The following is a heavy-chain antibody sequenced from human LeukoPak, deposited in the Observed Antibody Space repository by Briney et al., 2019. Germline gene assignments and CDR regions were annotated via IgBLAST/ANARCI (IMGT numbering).Heavy chain of an antibody. CDR3: ARLNKTPTVYYYDSSGEIDS. J-gene: IGHJ4*02. CDR2: IYDSGST. V-gene: IGHV4-30-2*01. D-gene: IGHD3-22*01. CDR1: GGSISSGGYS. Sequence: NSSQTLSLTCAVCGGSISSGGYSGRWVRQPPGKVLEGIGYIYDSGSTYYNPSLKSPIPLSVDRSTNQFSLTLSSVTAADTDVYYCARLNKTPTVYYYDSSGEIDSWGQGTLVTVSS.